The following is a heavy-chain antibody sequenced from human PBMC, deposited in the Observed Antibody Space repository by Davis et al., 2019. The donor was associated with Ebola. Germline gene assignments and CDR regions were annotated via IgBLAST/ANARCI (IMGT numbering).Heavy chain of an antibody. CDR1: GFTFDDYA. CDR3: AKDMIAVAGIFDY. D-gene: IGHD6-19*01. J-gene: IGHJ4*02. V-gene: IGHV3-9*01. CDR2: ISWNSGSI. Sequence: SLKISCAASGFTFDDYAMHWVRQAPGKGLEWVSGISWNSGSIGYADSVKGRFTISRDNAKNSLYLQMNSLRAEDTALYYCAKDMIAVAGIFDYWGQGTLVTVSS.